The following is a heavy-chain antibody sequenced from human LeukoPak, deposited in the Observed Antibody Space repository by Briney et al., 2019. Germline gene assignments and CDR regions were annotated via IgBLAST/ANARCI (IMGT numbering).Heavy chain of an antibody. CDR3: ARDSSYDSSGCLDLYFDY. CDR2: IYHSGST. CDR1: GYSISSGYY. J-gene: IGHJ4*02. D-gene: IGHD3-22*01. Sequence: SETLSLTCTVSGYSISSGYYWGWIRQPPGKGLEWIGSIYHSGSTYYNPSLKSRVTISVDTSKNQFSLKLSSVTAADTAVYYCARDSSYDSSGCLDLYFDYWGQGTLVTVSS. V-gene: IGHV4-38-2*02.